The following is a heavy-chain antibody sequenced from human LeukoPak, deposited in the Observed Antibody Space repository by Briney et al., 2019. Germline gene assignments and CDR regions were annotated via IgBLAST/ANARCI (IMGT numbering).Heavy chain of an antibody. J-gene: IGHJ4*02. CDR3: ARDEITIFGVVITTPHFDY. D-gene: IGHD3-3*01. Sequence: ASVKVSCKASGYTFTSYGISWVRQAPGQGLEWMGWISAYNGNTNYAQKPQGRVTMTTDTSTSTAYMELRSLRSNDTAVYYCARDEITIFGVVITTPHFDYWGQGTLVTVSS. CDR1: GYTFTSYG. CDR2: ISAYNGNT. V-gene: IGHV1-18*01.